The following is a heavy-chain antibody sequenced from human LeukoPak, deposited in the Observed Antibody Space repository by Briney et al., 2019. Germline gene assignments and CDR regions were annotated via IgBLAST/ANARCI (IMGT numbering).Heavy chain of an antibody. CDR1: GGSISSYY. V-gene: IGHV4-59*08. Sequence: SETLSLTCTVSGGSISSYYWSWVRQPPGKGLEWIGYIYYSGSTNYNPSLKSRVTISVDTSKNQLSLKLSSVTAADTAVYYCVGCSGGSCYSSGMDVWGQGTTVTVSS. D-gene: IGHD2-15*01. J-gene: IGHJ6*02. CDR2: IYYSGST. CDR3: VGCSGGSCYSSGMDV.